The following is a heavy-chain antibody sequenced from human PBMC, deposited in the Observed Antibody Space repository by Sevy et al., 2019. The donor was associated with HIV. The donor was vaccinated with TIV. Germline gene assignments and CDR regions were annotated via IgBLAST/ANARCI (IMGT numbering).Heavy chain of an antibody. J-gene: IGHJ3*02. CDR1: GGSFSGYY. CDR2: INHSGST. D-gene: IGHD6-13*01. CDR3: ASEVDSSSWWENAFDI. Sequence: SETLSLTCAVYGGSFSGYYWSWIRQPPGKGLEWIGEINHSGSTNYNPSLKSRVTISVDTSKNQFSLKLSSVTAADTAVYYCASEVDSSSWWENAFDIWGQGTMVTVSS. V-gene: IGHV4-34*01.